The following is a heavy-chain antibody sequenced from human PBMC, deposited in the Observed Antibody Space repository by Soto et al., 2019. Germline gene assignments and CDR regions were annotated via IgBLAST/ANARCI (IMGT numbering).Heavy chain of an antibody. CDR1: GFTFDDYA. J-gene: IGHJ4*02. Sequence: EVQLEESGGALVQPGRSLRLSCAASGFTFDDYAMHWVRQVLGKGLEWVSSISWNSGNIGYADSVKGRFTTSRDNPKNPLKRQMNGLEPKNTALYYGVRSKSVYSDGTPFDYWGQGTLVTVSS. D-gene: IGHD2-8*01. CDR2: ISWNSGNI. CDR3: VRSKSVYSDGTPFDY. V-gene: IGHV3-9*01.